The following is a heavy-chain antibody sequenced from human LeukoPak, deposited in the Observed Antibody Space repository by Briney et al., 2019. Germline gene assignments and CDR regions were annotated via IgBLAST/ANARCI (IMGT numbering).Heavy chain of an antibody. CDR1: SGSVSSGDYY. J-gene: IGHJ3*02. CDR2: INHSGST. V-gene: IGHV4-30-4*08. Sequence: SQTLSLTCTVSSGSVSSGDYYWSWIRQPPGKGLEWIGEINHSGSTNYNPSLKSRVTISVDTSKNQFSLKLSSVTAADTAVYYCARAQRKSAFDIWGQGTMVTVSS. CDR3: ARAQRKSAFDI.